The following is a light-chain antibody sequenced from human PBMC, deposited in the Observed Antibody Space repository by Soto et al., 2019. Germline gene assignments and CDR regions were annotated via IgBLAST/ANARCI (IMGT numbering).Light chain of an antibody. CDR2: GAS. CDR1: QSVSSN. Sequence: EIVMTQSPATLSVSPGERATLSCRASQSVSSNLAWYQQRPGQAPRLLINGASTRATGIPARFSGSASGTEFILTISSLQSEDFAVYYCQQYHKWPLTFGGGTKVDIK. CDR3: QQYHKWPLT. J-gene: IGKJ4*01. V-gene: IGKV3-15*01.